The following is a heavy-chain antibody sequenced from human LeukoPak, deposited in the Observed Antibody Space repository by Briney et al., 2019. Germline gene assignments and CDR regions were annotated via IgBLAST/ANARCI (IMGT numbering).Heavy chain of an antibody. V-gene: IGHV4-34*01. Sequence: SETLSLTCAVYGGSFSGYYWSWIRQPPGNGLEWIGEINHSGSTNYNPSLKSRVTISVDTSKNQFSLKLSSVTAADTAVYYCARGTANWFDPWGQETLVTVSS. CDR1: GGSFSGYY. J-gene: IGHJ5*02. CDR2: INHSGST. CDR3: ARGTANWFDP. D-gene: IGHD2-21*02.